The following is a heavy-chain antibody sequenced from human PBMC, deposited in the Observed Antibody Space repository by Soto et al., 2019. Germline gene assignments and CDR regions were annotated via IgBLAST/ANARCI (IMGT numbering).Heavy chain of an antibody. J-gene: IGHJ4*02. CDR2: ISGSGGST. CDR1: GFTFSSYA. V-gene: IGHV3-23*01. CDR3: AKGWPIVVVPAAMLGIFDY. D-gene: IGHD2-2*01. Sequence: GGSLRLSCAASGFTFSSYAMSWVRQAPGKGLEWVSAISGSGGSTYYADSVKGRFTISRDNSKNTLYLQMNSLRAEDTAVYYCAKGWPIVVVPAAMLGIFDYWGQGTLVTVSS.